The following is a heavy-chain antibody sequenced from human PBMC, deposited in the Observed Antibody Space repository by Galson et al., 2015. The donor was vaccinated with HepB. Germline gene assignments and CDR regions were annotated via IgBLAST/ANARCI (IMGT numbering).Heavy chain of an antibody. CDR3: ARDSGAYCGGDCYSYYYYYYGLDV. CDR2: IKQDGSEK. V-gene: IGHV3-7*03. J-gene: IGHJ6*01. CDR1: GFTFSSYW. Sequence: SLRLSCAASGFTFSSYWMSWDRQAPGKGLEWVANIKQDGSEKYYVDSVKGRFTISRDNAKNSLYLQMNSLRAEDTAVYYCARDSGAYCGGDCYSYYYYYYGLDVWGQGTTVTVSS. D-gene: IGHD2-21*02.